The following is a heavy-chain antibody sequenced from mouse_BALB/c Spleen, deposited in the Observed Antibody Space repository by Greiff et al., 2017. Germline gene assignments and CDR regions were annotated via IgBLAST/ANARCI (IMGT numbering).Heavy chain of an antibody. CDR1: GFTFSSYA. D-gene: IGHD1-1*01. V-gene: IGHV5-6-5*01. Sequence: EVQRVESGGGLVKPGGSLKLSCAASGFTFSSYAMSWVRQTPEKRLEWVASISSGGSTYYPDSVKGRFTISRDNARNILYLQMSSLRSEDTAMYYCARNYGSSYVGYFDYWGQGTTLTVSS. CDR2: ISSGGST. CDR3: ARNYGSSYVGYFDY. J-gene: IGHJ2*01.